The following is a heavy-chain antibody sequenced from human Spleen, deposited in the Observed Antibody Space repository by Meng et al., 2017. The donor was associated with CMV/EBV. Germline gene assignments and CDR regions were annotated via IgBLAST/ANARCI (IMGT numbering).Heavy chain of an antibody. CDR1: GFTFSSYS. D-gene: IGHD6-19*01. J-gene: IGHJ4*02. CDR2: ISGSGGST. V-gene: IGHV3-23*04. CDR3: ANTGSSGWTFDY. Sequence: EVEPVESGGGLVKPGGSLRLSCAASGFTFSSYSMNWVRQAPGKGLEWVSAISGSGGSTYYADSVKGRFTISRDNSKNTLYLQMNSLRAEDTAVYYCANTGSSGWTFDYWGQGTLVTVSS.